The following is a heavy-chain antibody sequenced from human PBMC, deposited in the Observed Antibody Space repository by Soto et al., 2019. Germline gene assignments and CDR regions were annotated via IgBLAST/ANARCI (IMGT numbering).Heavy chain of an antibody. CDR2: IWYDGSNK. V-gene: IGHV3-33*01. CDR3: ARDRGHYYDSSGLDY. D-gene: IGHD3-22*01. J-gene: IGHJ4*02. CDR1: GFTFSSYG. Sequence: PGGSLRLSCAASGFTFSSYGMHWVRQAPGKGREWVAVIWYDGSNKYYADSVKGRFTISRDNSKNTLYLQMNSLRAEDTAVYYCARDRGHYYDSSGLDYWGQGTLVTVSS.